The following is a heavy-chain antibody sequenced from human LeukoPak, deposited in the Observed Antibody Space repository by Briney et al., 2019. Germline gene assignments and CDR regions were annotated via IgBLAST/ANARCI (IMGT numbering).Heavy chain of an antibody. CDR2: ISGSGGGT. CDR1: GFSFSTYA. J-gene: IGHJ4*02. V-gene: IGHV3-23*01. CDR3: ATANFMIY. D-gene: IGHD3-16*01. Sequence: GESLRLSCAASGFSFSTYAMGWVRQAPGKGLEWVSAISGSGGGTYYADSVKGRFAISRDNSKNTLDLQMDGLRADDTAVYYCATANFMIYWGQGTLVTVSS.